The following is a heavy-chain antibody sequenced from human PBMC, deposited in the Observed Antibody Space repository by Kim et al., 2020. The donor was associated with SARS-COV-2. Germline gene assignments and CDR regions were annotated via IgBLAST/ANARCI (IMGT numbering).Heavy chain of an antibody. D-gene: IGHD1-26*01. CDR3: AIIHGGSYLGNFDY. CDR1: GFTFSSYA. J-gene: IGHJ4*01. V-gene: IGHV3-30-3*01. CDR2: ISYDGSNK. Sequence: GGSLRLSCAASGFTFSSYAMHWVRQAPGKGLEWVAVISYDGSNKYYADSVKGRFTISRDNSKNTLYLQMNSLIAADTAVDYCAIIHGGSYLGNFDYWG.